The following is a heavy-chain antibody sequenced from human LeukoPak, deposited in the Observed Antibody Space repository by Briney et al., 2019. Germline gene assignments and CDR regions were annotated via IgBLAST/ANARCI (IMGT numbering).Heavy chain of an antibody. CDR1: GFTFSSSW. CDR3: ARHGNWAFDF. V-gene: IGHV3-7*04. Sequence: GGSLRLSCAASGFTFSSSWMSWVRQAPGKGLEWVATINEVGSDKQYMDSVKGRLSNSRDNPKNSLYLQMNSPRAEDTAVYFCARHGNWAFDFWGQGTMVTVSS. J-gene: IGHJ3*01. D-gene: IGHD1-1*01. CDR2: INEVGSDK.